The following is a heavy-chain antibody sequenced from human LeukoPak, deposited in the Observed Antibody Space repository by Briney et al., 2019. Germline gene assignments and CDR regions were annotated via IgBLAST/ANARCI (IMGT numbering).Heavy chain of an antibody. CDR2: ITGSGGGT. Sequence: GGSLRLSCAASGFTFSSYTINWVRQAPGEGLEWVSGITGSGGGTYYADSVRGRFTISRDNSKNTLYLQMDSLRAEDTAVYYCAKDGINWGSYFDYWGQGTLVTVSS. CDR1: GFTFSSYT. D-gene: IGHD7-27*01. CDR3: AKDGINWGSYFDY. J-gene: IGHJ4*02. V-gene: IGHV3-23*01.